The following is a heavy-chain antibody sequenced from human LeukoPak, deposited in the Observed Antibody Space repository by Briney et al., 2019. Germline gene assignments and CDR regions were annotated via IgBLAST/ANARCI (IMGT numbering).Heavy chain of an antibody. CDR1: GGTFSSYA. CDR2: IIPILGIA. CDR3: ATGVSQWLVWYYFDY. J-gene: IGHJ4*02. V-gene: IGHV1-69*04. Sequence: SVKVSCKASGGTFSSYAISWVRQAPGQGLEWMGRIIPILGIANYAQKFQGRVTITADKSTSTAYMELSSLRSEDTAVYYCATGVSQWLVWYYFDYWGQGTLVTVSS. D-gene: IGHD6-19*01.